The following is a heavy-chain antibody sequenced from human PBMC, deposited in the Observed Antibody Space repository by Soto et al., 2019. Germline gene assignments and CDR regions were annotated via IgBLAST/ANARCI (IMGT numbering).Heavy chain of an antibody. D-gene: IGHD6-13*01. CDR1: GFTFSSYA. J-gene: IGHJ4*02. V-gene: IGHV3-21*01. Sequence: EVQLLESGGGLVQPGGSLRLSCAASGFTFSSYAMSWVRQAPGKGLEWVSAISGSSAYIYYADSLKGRFTISRDNAKNSLDLQVNSLRAEDTAVYYCARGAVAGAGIPTYYFDYWGRGTLVTVSS. CDR3: ARGAVAGAGIPTYYFDY. CDR2: ISGSSAYI.